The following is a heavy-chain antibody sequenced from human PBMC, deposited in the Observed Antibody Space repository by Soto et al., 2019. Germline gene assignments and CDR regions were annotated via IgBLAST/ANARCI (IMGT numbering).Heavy chain of an antibody. Sequence: GASVKVSCKASGYTFTSYAMHWVRQAPGQRLEWMGWINAGNGNTKYSQKFQGRVTMTRDTSASTAYMELRSLRSDDTAVYYCARRGLAAPRFGGMDVWGQGTTVTVSS. CDR2: INAGNGNT. CDR3: ARRGLAAPRFGGMDV. CDR1: GYTFTSYA. J-gene: IGHJ6*02. V-gene: IGHV1-3*01. D-gene: IGHD6-6*01.